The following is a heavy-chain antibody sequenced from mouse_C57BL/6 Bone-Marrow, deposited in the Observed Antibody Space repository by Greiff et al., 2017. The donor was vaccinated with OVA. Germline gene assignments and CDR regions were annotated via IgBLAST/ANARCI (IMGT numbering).Heavy chain of an antibody. D-gene: IGHD1-2*01. CDR2: INPNSGGT. J-gene: IGHJ2*01. V-gene: IGHV1-26*01. Sequence: EVQLQQSGPELVKPGASVKISCKASGYTFTDYYMNWVKQSHGKSLEWIGDINPNSGGTSYNQKFKGKATLTVDKSSSTAYMELRSLTSEDSAVYYCASGLRPRDYWGQGTPLSLSS. CDR3: ASGLRPRDY. CDR1: GYTFTDYY.